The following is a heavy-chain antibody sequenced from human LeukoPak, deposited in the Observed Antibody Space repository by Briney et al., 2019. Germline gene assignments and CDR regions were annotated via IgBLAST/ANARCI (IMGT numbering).Heavy chain of an antibody. CDR1: GGSISSYY. CDR2: ISYRGST. D-gene: IGHD6-13*01. Sequence: PSETLSLTCTVAGGSISSYYWNWIRQPPGKGLEWIGYISYRGSTNYNPSLESRVTISVDTSKDQFSLKLSSVTAADTAVYYCARGRVRGYSSSWLYFDYWGQGTLVTVSS. V-gene: IGHV4-59*12. CDR3: ARGRVRGYSSSWLYFDY. J-gene: IGHJ4*02.